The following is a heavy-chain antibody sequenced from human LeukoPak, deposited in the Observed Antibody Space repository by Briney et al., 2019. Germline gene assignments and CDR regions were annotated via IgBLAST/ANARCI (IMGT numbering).Heavy chain of an antibody. V-gene: IGHV4-30-4*08. Sequence: SETLSLTCTVSGGSISSGVYYWSWIRQPPGKGLEWIGYIYYSGSTYYNPSLKSRVTISVDTSKDQFSLKLSSVTAADTAVYYCARGPGGAVVVPAAILFVHWGQGTLVTVSS. CDR2: IYYSGST. J-gene: IGHJ4*02. D-gene: IGHD2-2*01. CDR1: GGSISSGVYY. CDR3: ARGPGGAVVVPAAILFVH.